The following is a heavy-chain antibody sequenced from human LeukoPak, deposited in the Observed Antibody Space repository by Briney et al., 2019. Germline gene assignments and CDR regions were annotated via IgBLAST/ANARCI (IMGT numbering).Heavy chain of an antibody. CDR2: INPSGGST. CDR1: GYTFTSYY. CDR3: ARAGCGYGYDY. V-gene: IGHV1-46*01. J-gene: IGHJ4*02. D-gene: IGHD5-18*01. Sequence: ASVKVSCKAPGYTFTSYYMHWVRQAPGQGLEWMGIINPSGGSTSYAQKFQGRVTMTRDTSTSTVYMELSSLRSEDTAVYYCARAGCGYGYDYWGQGTLVTVSS.